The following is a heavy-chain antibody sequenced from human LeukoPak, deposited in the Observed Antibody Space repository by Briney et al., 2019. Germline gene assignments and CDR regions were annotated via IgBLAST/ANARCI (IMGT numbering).Heavy chain of an antibody. CDR1: GGSISSGDYY. J-gene: IGHJ4*02. V-gene: IGHV4-30-4*08. CDR2: IYYSGST. Sequence: PSETLSLTCTVSGGSISSGDYYWRWIRQPPGKGLEWIVYIYYSGSTYYNPSLKSRVTISVDTSKNQFSLKLNSVTAADTAVYYCARDSPVGATRFFDYWGQGTVVTVSS. D-gene: IGHD1-26*01. CDR3: ARDSPVGATRFFDY.